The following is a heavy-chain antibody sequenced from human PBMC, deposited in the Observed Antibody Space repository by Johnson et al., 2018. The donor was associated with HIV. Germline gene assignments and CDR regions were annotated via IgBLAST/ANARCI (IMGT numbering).Heavy chain of an antibody. Sequence: VQLVESGGGLVQPGGSLRLSCAASGFTFSSYAMSWVRQAPGKGLEWVSALSGSGVTDYADSVKGRFIISRDNSKNTLYLQMNSLRAEDTALYYCAKGRMGASGSYNVWGQGTMVTVSS. CDR1: GFTFSSYA. J-gene: IGHJ3*01. D-gene: IGHD1-26*01. CDR2: LSGSGVT. V-gene: IGHV3-23*04. CDR3: AKGRMGASGSYNV.